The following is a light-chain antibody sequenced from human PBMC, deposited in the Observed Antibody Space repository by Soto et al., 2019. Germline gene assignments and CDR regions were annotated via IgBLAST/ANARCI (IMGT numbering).Light chain of an antibody. Sequence: EMAMTQSPSTLSVSPGERATLSCRASQSVSSNLAWYQQKPGQAPRLLIYGASNRATGIPARFSGSGSGRDFTLTISSLEPEDFSVYYCQQRYNWPITFGQGTRLDIK. CDR1: QSVSSN. J-gene: IGKJ5*01. V-gene: IGKV3-11*02. CDR3: QQRYNWPIT. CDR2: GAS.